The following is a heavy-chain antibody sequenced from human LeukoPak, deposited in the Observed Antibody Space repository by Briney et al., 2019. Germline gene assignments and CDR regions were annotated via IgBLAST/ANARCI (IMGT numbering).Heavy chain of an antibody. CDR1: GGSISSDSYY. Sequence: PSETLSLTCTVSGGSISSDSYYWGWIRQPPGKGLEWIGTIYYSGSTFYNPSLKSRVTISVDTSKNQFSLKLSSVTAADTAVYYCARHKGDYYDRHFDYWGQGTLVTVSS. J-gene: IGHJ4*02. CDR3: ARHKGDYYDRHFDY. CDR2: IYYSGST. V-gene: IGHV4-39*01. D-gene: IGHD3-22*01.